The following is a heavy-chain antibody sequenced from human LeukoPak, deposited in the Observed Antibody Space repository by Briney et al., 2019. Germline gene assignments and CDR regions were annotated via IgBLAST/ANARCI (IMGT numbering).Heavy chain of an antibody. CDR3: ARGRYRYGGATTYFDY. CDR2: INHSGST. J-gene: IGHJ4*02. Sequence: PSETLSLTCAVYGVSFSGYYWSWIRQPPGKGLEWIGEINHSGSTNYNPSLKSRVTISVDTSKNQFSLKLSSVTAADTAVYYCARGRYRYGGATTYFDYWGQGTLVTVSS. CDR1: GVSFSGYY. D-gene: IGHD1-26*01. V-gene: IGHV4-34*01.